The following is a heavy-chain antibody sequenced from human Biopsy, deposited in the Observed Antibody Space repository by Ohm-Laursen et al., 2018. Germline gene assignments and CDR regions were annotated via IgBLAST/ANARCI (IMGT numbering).Heavy chain of an antibody. Sequence: TLSLTCAVYGKTFSDYYWSWIRQPPGKGLERIGQINQSGRTTYNPSLKSRVNISADKSNNQFSLKLTSVTSADTAVYFCGNEVHGRDYWGLGALVTVSS. V-gene: IGHV4-34*08. CDR3: GNEVHGRDY. J-gene: IGHJ4*02. CDR1: GKTFSDYY. D-gene: IGHD2-15*01. CDR2: INQSGRT.